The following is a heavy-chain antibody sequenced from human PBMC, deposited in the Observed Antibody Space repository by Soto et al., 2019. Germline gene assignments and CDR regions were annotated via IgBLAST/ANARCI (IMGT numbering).Heavy chain of an antibody. Sequence: PSETLSLTCTVSGGSISSYDCSWIRQPPGKGLEWIGYIYYSGSTNYNPSLKRRVTISVDTSKNQLSLKLSSVTAADTAVYYCARICTLCSLDVFDYWGQGTLVTVSS. D-gene: IGHD2-2*01. CDR2: IYYSGST. CDR3: ARICTLCSLDVFDY. V-gene: IGHV4-59*01. CDR1: GGSISSYD. J-gene: IGHJ4*02.